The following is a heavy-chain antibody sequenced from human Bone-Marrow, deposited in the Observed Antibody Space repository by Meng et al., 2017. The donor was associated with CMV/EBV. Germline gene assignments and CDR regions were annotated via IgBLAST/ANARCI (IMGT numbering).Heavy chain of an antibody. D-gene: IGHD6-6*01. CDR1: GYTFTGYY. CDR3: ARRIAAQHNWFDP. CDR2: INPNSGDT. V-gene: IGHV1-2*02. J-gene: IGHJ5*02. Sequence: ASVKVSCKASGYTFTGYYMHWVRQAPGQGLEWMGWINPNSGDTNYAQKFQGRVTMTRDTSISTAYMELSRLRSDDTAVYYCARRIAAQHNWFDPWGQGTLVTVSS.